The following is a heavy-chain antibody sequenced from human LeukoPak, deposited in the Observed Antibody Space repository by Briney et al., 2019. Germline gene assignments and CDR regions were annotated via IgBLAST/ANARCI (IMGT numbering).Heavy chain of an antibody. Sequence: GGSLRLSCAASGFTFSWYAMSWVRQTPGKGLEWVSGISGSGGSTYYADSVKGRFTISRDNSKNTLYLQMNSLRAEDTAVYYCAKLRITMVRGNWFDPWGQGTLVTVSS. CDR3: AKLRITMVRGNWFDP. D-gene: IGHD3-10*01. V-gene: IGHV3-23*01. CDR1: GFTFSWYA. J-gene: IGHJ5*02. CDR2: ISGSGGST.